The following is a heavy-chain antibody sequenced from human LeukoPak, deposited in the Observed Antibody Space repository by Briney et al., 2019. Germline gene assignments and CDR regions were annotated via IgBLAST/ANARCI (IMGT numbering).Heavy chain of an antibody. CDR3: ARACSAGTQHNWFDP. Sequence: SETLSLTCTVSGGSISGYYWSWIWQPPGKRLEWLRYIYYSVSTNDNPSLKSRVTLSLYASKNQFSLKLSSVTAAGMAVYYCARACSAGTQHNWFDPWGQGTLVTVSS. D-gene: IGHD6-13*01. CDR2: IYYSVST. CDR1: GGSISGYY. V-gene: IGHV4-59*01. J-gene: IGHJ5*02.